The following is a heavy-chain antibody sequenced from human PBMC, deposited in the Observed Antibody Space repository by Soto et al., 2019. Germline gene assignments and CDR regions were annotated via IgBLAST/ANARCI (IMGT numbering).Heavy chain of an antibody. J-gene: IGHJ4*02. CDR1: GFTFSSYA. CDR3: AKPRLYCSSTSCPSSYDY. D-gene: IGHD2-2*01. Sequence: GGSLRLSCAASGFTFSSYAMSWVRQAPGKGLEWVSAISGSGGSTYYADSVKGRFTISRDNSKNTLYLQMNSLRAEDTAVYYCAKPRLYCSSTSCPSSYDYWGQRTLVTVSS. V-gene: IGHV3-23*01. CDR2: ISGSGGST.